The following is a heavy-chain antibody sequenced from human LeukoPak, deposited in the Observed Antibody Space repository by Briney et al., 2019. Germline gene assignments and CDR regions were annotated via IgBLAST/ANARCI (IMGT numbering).Heavy chain of an antibody. D-gene: IGHD3/OR15-3a*01. CDR1: DGSIRTYY. Sequence: PSETLSLTCSVSDGSIRTYYWSWIRQSPGQGLEWIGNTYYRGDINYNPSLKSRVIISIDTSKNQFSLKVTSLTAADTAVYYCATNKDWAEADWGQGTLVIVSS. CDR3: ATNKDWAEAD. J-gene: IGHJ4*02. CDR2: TYYRGDI. V-gene: IGHV4-59*03.